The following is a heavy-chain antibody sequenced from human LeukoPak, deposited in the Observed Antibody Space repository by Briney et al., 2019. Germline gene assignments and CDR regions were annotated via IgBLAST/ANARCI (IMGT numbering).Heavy chain of an antibody. CDR1: GGSISSYY. CDR2: IYYSGST. V-gene: IGHV4-59*01. D-gene: IGHD6-13*01. Sequence: PSETLSLTCTVSGGSISSYYWSWIRQPPGKGLEWIGYIYYSGSTNYNPSLKSRVTISVDTSKNQFSLKLSSVTAADTAVYYCARALTAAGRNLDYNWFDPWGQGTLVTVSS. CDR3: ARALTAAGRNLDYNWFDP. J-gene: IGHJ5*02.